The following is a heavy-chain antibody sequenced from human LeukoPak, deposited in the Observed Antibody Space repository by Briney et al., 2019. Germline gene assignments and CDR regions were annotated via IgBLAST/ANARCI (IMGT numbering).Heavy chain of an antibody. CDR2: IRGKAYGGTT. J-gene: IGHJ4*02. CDR3: TTTVGSRRFDY. D-gene: IGHD4-23*01. CDR1: GFTFADYA. Sequence: PGRSLRLSCTASGFTFADYAMSWVRQAPGKGLEWVGFIRGKAYGGTTDYIAPVKGRFIISRDDSKNTLYLQMNSLKIEDTAVYYCTTTVGSRRFDYWGQGTLVTVSS. V-gene: IGHV3-49*04.